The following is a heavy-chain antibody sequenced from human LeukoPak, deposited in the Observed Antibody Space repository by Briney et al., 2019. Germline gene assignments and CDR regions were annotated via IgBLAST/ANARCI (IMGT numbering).Heavy chain of an antibody. V-gene: IGHV4-30-4*08. CDR2: IYYSGST. CDR1: GGSISSGDYY. CDR3: ARDSVGATEPEAFDI. D-gene: IGHD1-26*01. Sequence: SQTLSLTCTVSGGSISSGDYYWSWIRQPPGKGLEWIGYIYYSGSTYYNPSLKSRVTISVDTSKNQFSLKLSSVTAADTAVYYCARDSVGATEPEAFDIWGQGTMVTVSS. J-gene: IGHJ3*02.